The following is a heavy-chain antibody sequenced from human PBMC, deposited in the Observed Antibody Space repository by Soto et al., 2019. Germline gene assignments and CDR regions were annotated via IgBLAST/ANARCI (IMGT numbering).Heavy chain of an antibody. CDR2: FDPEDGET. D-gene: IGHD3-22*01. V-gene: IGHV1-24*01. Sequence: ASVKVSCKVSGYSLTELSMHWMRQAAGKGLEWMGGFDPEDGETIYAQKFQGRVTMTEDTSTDTAYMELSSLRSEDTAVYYCATDLFYYDDTTGYYNMDVWGQGTTVTVSS. CDR1: GYSLTELS. J-gene: IGHJ6*02. CDR3: ATDLFYYDDTTGYYNMDV.